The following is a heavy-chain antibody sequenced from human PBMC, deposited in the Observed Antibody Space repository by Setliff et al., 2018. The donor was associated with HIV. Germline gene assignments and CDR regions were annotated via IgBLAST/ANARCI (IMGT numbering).Heavy chain of an antibody. D-gene: IGHD6-6*01. Sequence: SETLSLTCSVYGGSFSDYYWTWIRQSPGRGLEWIGYIYYGGSTYYNPSLKSRVIISVDTSKNQFSLNLTSVTAADTAVYYCARIAADYYYYYMDVWGKGTTVTVSS. J-gene: IGHJ6*03. CDR3: ARIAADYYYYYMDV. CDR2: IYYGGST. CDR1: GGSFSDYY. V-gene: IGHV4-59*06.